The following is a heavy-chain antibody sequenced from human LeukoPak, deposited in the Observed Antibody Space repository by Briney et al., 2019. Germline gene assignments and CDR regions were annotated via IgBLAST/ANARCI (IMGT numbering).Heavy chain of an antibody. J-gene: IGHJ3*02. D-gene: IGHD6-6*01. CDR1: GGTFSSYA. CDR3: ARVRGQLVFFDI. CDR2: INPNSGGT. Sequence: ASVKVSCKASGGTFSSYAISWVRQAPGQGLEWMGWINPNSGGTNYAQKFQGRVTMTRDTSISTAYMELSRLRSDDTAVYYCARVRGQLVFFDIWGQGTMVTVSS. V-gene: IGHV1-2*02.